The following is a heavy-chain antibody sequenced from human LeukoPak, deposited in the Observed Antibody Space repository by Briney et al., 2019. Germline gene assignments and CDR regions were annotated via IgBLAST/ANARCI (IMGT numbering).Heavy chain of an antibody. Sequence: GGSLRLSCAASGFTVSSNYMSWVRQAPGKGLEWVSVIYSSGSTYYADSVKGRFTISRDNSKNTLYLQMNSLRAEDTAVYYCTTDSNYYYYGMDVWGQGTTVTVSS. D-gene: IGHD4-11*01. CDR1: GFTVSSNY. J-gene: IGHJ6*02. V-gene: IGHV3-53*01. CDR3: TTDSNYYYYGMDV. CDR2: IYSSGST.